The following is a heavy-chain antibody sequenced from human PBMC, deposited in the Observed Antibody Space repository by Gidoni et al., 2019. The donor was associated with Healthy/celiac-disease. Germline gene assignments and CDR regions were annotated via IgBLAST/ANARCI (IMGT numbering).Heavy chain of an antibody. CDR1: GGTFSSYA. D-gene: IGHD4-4*01. CDR3: ASIWNDYSNWFDP. J-gene: IGHJ5*02. Sequence: QVQLVQSGAVVKKPGSSVKVSCKASGGTFSSYAISWVRQAPGQGLEWMGRIIPIFGIANYAQKFQGRVTITADKSTSTAYMDLSSLRSEDTAVYYCASIWNDYSNWFDPWGQGTLVTVSS. V-gene: IGHV1-69*04. CDR2: IIPIFGIA.